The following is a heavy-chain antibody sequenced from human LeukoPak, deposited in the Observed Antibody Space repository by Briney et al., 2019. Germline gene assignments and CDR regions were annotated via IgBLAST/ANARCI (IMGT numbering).Heavy chain of an antibody. V-gene: IGHV1-2*02. CDR2: INPNSGGT. CDR3: ARVSSGWYHNWFDP. CDR1: GYTFTGYY. Sequence: GASVKVSCKASGYTFTGYYMHWVRQAPGQGLEWMGWINPNSGGTNYAQKFQGRVTMTRDTSISTAYMELSRLRSDDTAVYYCARVSSGWYHNWFDPWGQGTVVTVSS. D-gene: IGHD6-19*01. J-gene: IGHJ5*02.